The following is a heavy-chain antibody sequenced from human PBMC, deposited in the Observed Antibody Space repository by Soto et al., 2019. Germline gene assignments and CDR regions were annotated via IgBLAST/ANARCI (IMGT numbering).Heavy chain of an antibody. V-gene: IGHV1-46*01. D-gene: IGHD1-26*01. CDR1: GYTFTSYY. Sequence: ASVKVSCKASGYTFTSYYMHWVRQAPGQGLEWMGIINPSGGSTSYAQKFQGRVTMTRDTSTSTVYMELSSLRSEDTAVYYCARGRWLQLVGSRWFDPWGPGTLVTVSS. CDR3: ARGRWLQLVGSRWFDP. J-gene: IGHJ5*02. CDR2: INPSGGST.